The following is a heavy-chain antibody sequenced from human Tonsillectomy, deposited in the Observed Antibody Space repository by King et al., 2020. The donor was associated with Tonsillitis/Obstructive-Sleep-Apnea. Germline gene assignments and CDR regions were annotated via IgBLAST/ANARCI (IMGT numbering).Heavy chain of an antibody. CDR1: GFTFSSYA. CDR2: ISYDGSNK. D-gene: IGHD1-26*01. V-gene: IGHV3-30*04. CDR3: ARDRGSRDAFDI. Sequence: VQLVESGGGVVQPGRSLRLSCAASGFTFSSYAMHWVRQAPGKGLEWVAVISYDGSNKYYADSVKGRSTISRDNSKNTLYLQMNSLRAEDTAVYYCARDRGSRDAFDIWGQGTMVTVSS. J-gene: IGHJ3*02.